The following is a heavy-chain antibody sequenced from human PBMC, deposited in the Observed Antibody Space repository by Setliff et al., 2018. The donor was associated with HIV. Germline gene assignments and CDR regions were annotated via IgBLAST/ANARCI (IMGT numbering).Heavy chain of an antibody. Sequence: ASVKVSCKASGYTFTTYGISWLRQAPGQGLEWMGWISAYNGNTNYAQKFRGRVTMTTDTSTRTAYMELRSLRSDDAAFYYCARTHDGGDSGGEYFQNWGQGTLVTVSS. CDR2: ISAYNGNT. V-gene: IGHV1-18*01. CDR1: GYTFTTYG. J-gene: IGHJ1*01. D-gene: IGHD2-21*01. CDR3: ARTHDGGDSGGEYFQN.